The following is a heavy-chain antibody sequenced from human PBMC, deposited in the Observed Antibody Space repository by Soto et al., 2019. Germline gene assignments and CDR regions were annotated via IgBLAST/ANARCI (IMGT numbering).Heavy chain of an antibody. CDR3: ARDPSCFAF. V-gene: IGHV3-21*02. J-gene: IGHJ4*02. CDR2: IRSTISYI. D-gene: IGHD6-6*01. CDR1: GFTFSSYS. Sequence: EVQLVESGGGLVKPGGSLRLSCAASGFTFSSYSMNWVRQAPGKGLEWVSSIRSTISYIYYAYSVRGRFTISRDNAKNSLYLQLNSLTAEDTAVYYCARDPSCFAFWGQGTLVTVSS.